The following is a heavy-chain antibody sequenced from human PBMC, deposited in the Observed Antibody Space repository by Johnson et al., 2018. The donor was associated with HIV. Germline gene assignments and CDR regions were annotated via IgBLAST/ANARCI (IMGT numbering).Heavy chain of an antibody. Sequence: QVQLVESGGGVVQPGRSLRLSCAASGFTFSSYAMHWVRQAPGKGLEWVSRISPDESKTDYADSVKGRFTISRDHAKNPLHLQMNSLRGEDTAVYYCARGGRYSESVNDAHDIWGQGTKVTVSS. J-gene: IGHJ3*02. V-gene: IGHV3-30*04. CDR1: GFTFSSYA. CDR3: ARGGRYSESVNDAHDI. D-gene: IGHD1-26*01. CDR2: ISPDESKT.